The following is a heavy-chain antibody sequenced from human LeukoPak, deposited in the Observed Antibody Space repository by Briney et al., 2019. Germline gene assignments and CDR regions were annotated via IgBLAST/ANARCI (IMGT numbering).Heavy chain of an antibody. CDR3: ARARYVNSFYAFDI. CDR1: GGSISSYY. CDR2: LSKSGNT. Sequence: PSETLSLTCTVSGGSISSYYWSWIRLPPGKGLEWIGYLSKSGNTNYSPSLKSRVTIFEDTSKNQFFLKLSSVTAADTAMYYCARARYVNSFYAFDIWGQGTLVTVSS. J-gene: IGHJ3*02. D-gene: IGHD3-9*01. V-gene: IGHV4-59*01.